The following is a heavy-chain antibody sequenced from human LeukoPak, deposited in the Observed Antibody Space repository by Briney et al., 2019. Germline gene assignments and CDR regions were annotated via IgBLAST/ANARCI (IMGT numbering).Heavy chain of an antibody. CDR1: GGSISSGSYY. CDR3: ARGDYDYVWGSFLSLDV. V-gene: IGHV4-61*02. J-gene: IGHJ6*02. CDR2: IYTSGST. Sequence: SQTLSLTCTVAGGSISSGSYYWRWIRQPAGTGLEWIGRIYTSGSTNYNPSLKSRLTISVDTSKNQFSLKLSSVTAADTAVYYCARGDYDYVWGSFLSLDVWGQGTTVTVSS. D-gene: IGHD3-16*01.